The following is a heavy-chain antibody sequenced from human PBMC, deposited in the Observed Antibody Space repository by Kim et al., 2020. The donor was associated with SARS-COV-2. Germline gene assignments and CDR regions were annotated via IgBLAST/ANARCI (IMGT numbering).Heavy chain of an antibody. CDR1: GFTFSNYA. CDR3: AKGSNIGARPHPGGDY. J-gene: IGHJ4*02. D-gene: IGHD6-6*01. V-gene: IGHV3-23*01. CDR2: ISSSGTKT. Sequence: GGSLRLSCAASGFTFSNYAMNWVRQAPGKGLEWVSVISSSGTKTYNGDSVKGRFTISRDNSKNTLYLQMNSLRAEDTAVYYCAKGSNIGARPHPGGDYWGQGTLGTVSS.